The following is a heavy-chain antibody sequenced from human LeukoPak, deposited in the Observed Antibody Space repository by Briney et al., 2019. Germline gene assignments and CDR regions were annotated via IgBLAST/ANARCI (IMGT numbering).Heavy chain of an antibody. Sequence: SVKVPCKASGGTFSSYTISWVRQAPGQGLEWMGRIIPILGIANYAQKFQGRVTITADKSTSTAYMELSSLRSEDTAVYYCARAYGGGTFDYWGQGTLVTVSS. CDR3: ARAYGGGTFDY. CDR2: IIPILGIA. CDR1: GGTFSSYT. D-gene: IGHD2-15*01. J-gene: IGHJ4*02. V-gene: IGHV1-69*02.